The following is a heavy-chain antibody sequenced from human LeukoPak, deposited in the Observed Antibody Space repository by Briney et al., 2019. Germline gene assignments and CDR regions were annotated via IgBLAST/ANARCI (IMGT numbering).Heavy chain of an antibody. Sequence: SETLSLTCTVSGGSISSYYWSWIRQPPGKGLEGIGYTYYSGSTNYNPSLKSRVTISVDTSKNQFSLKLSSVTAADTALYYCARVSLYYYYGMDVWGQGTTVTVSS. D-gene: IGHD3-16*02. CDR1: GGSISSYY. V-gene: IGHV4-59*01. CDR3: ARVSLYYYYGMDV. J-gene: IGHJ6*02. CDR2: TYYSGST.